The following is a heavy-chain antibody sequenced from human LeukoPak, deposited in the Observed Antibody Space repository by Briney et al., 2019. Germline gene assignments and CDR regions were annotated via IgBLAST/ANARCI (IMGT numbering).Heavy chain of an antibody. D-gene: IGHD4-17*01. Sequence: GGSLRLSCAASGFTFSSYAMSWVRQAPGKGLEWVSAISGSGGSTYYADSVKGRFTISRDNSKNTLYLQMNSLRAEDTAIYYCAKLSGAYGDSRDYWGQGTLVTVSS. CDR3: AKLSGAYGDSRDY. V-gene: IGHV3-23*01. CDR1: GFTFSSYA. CDR2: ISGSGGST. J-gene: IGHJ4*02.